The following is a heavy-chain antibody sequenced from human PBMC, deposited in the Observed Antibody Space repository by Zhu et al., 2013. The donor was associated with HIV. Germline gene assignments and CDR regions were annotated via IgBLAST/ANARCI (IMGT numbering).Heavy chain of an antibody. CDR3: AREVEVGQRQWLGRSHFDY. CDR2: ISGSGGST. CDR1: GFTFSSYA. J-gene: IGHJ4*02. Sequence: VQLLESGGGLVQPGGSLRLSCAASGFTFSSYAMSWVRQAPGKGLEWVSAISGSGGSTYYADSVKGRFTISRDNSKNTLYLQMNSLRAEDTAVYYCAREVEVGQRQWLGRSHFDYWGQGTLVTVSS. D-gene: IGHD6-19*01. V-gene: IGHV3-23*01.